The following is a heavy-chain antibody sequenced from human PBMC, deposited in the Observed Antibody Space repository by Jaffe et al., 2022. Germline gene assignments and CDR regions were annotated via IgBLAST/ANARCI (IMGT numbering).Heavy chain of an antibody. CDR2: ISSSSSTI. J-gene: IGHJ5*02. Sequence: EVQLVESGGGLVQPGGSLRLSCAASGFTFSSYSMNWVRQAPGKGLEWVSYISSSSSTIYYADSVKGRFTISRDNAKNSLYLQMNSLRAEDTAVYYCARDLGVDEWDIVVVPERNYWFDPWGQGTLVTVSS. V-gene: IGHV3-48*01. D-gene: IGHD2-2*01. CDR3: ARDLGVDEWDIVVVPERNYWFDP. CDR1: GFTFSSYS.